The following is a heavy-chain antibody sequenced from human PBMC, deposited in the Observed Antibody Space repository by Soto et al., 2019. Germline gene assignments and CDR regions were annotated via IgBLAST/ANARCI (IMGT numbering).Heavy chain of an antibody. V-gene: IGHV4-39*01. J-gene: IGHJ4*02. CDR3: ARHGGKLGITGTMGNFDY. Sequence: PSETLSLTCTVSGGSISSGGYCWSWIRQHPGKGLEWIGYIYYSGSTYYNPSLKSRVTISVDTSNNQFSLKLTAVTAADTSVYYCARHGGKLGITGTMGNFDYWGQGSLVTVSS. CDR2: IYYSGST. CDR1: GGSISSGGYC. D-gene: IGHD1-20*01.